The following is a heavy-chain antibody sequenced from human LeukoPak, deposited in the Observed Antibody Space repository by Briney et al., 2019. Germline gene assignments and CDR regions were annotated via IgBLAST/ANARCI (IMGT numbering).Heavy chain of an antibody. CDR3: ASPSGSYPEGFDY. CDR1: GFTFSDYY. CDR2: ISSSSSYT. D-gene: IGHD1-26*01. Sequence: PGGSLRLSCAASGFTFSDYYMSWIRQAPGKGLEWVSYISSSSSYTNYADSVKGRFTISRDNAKNSLYLQMNSLRAEDTAVYYCASPSGSYPEGFDYWGQGTLVTVSS. V-gene: IGHV3-11*03. J-gene: IGHJ4*02.